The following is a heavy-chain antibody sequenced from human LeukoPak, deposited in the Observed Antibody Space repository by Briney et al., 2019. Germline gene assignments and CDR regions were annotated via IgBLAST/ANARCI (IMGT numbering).Heavy chain of an antibody. Sequence: ASVKVSCKASGYTFTSYDINWVRRATGQGLEWMGWMNPNSGNTGYAQKFQGRVTMTRNTSISTAYMELSSLRSEDTAVYYCAREVDTGGNWFDPWGQGTLVTVSS. D-gene: IGHD3-10*01. CDR3: AREVDTGGNWFDP. CDR1: GYTFTSYD. J-gene: IGHJ5*02. V-gene: IGHV1-8*01. CDR2: MNPNSGNT.